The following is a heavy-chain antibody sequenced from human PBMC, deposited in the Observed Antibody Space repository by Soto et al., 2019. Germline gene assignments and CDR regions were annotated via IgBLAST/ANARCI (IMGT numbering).Heavy chain of an antibody. V-gene: IGHV4-34*01. Sequence: SETLSLTCAVYGGSFSGYYWSWIRQPPGKGLEWIGEINHSGSTNYNPSLKSRVTISVDTSKNQFSLKLSSVTAADTAVYYCARGVAAAGSYYYYYMDVWGKGTTVTVSS. CDR2: INHSGST. CDR3: ARGVAAAGSYYYYYMDV. D-gene: IGHD6-13*01. J-gene: IGHJ6*03. CDR1: GGSFSGYY.